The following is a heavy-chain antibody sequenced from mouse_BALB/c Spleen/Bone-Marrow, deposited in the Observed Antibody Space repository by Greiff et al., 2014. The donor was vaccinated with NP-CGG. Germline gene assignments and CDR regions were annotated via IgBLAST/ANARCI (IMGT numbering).Heavy chain of an antibody. CDR3: AREDCDPFAY. V-gene: IGHV5-17*02. Sequence: EVHLVESGGGLVQPGGSRKLSCAASGFTFSSFRMHWVRQAPEKGLEWVAYISSGSSTIYYADTVKGRYTISRDNPKNTLFLQMTSLRSEDTAVSYCAREDCDPFAYWGQGTLVTVSA. J-gene: IGHJ3*01. CDR1: GFTFSSFR. CDR2: ISSGSSTI.